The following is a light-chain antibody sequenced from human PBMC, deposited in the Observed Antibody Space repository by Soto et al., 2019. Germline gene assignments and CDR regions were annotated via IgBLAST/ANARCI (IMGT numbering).Light chain of an antibody. V-gene: IGKV3-15*01. J-gene: IGKJ2*01. CDR1: QSVNNN. CDR3: QQYNNLPPDT. Sequence: EIILTQSPASLSGSPGERATLSCRASQSVNNNLAWYQQKPGQAPRLLIYGASTRATGIPGRFRGSGSGTEFTLTITSLQSEDFAVYFCQQYNNLPPDTFGQGTKVDIK. CDR2: GAS.